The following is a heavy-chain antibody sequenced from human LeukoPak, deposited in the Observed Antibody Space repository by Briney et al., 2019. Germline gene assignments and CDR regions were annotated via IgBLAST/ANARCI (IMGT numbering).Heavy chain of an antibody. D-gene: IGHD1-1*01. CDR1: GFTVSSNY. J-gene: IGHJ4*02. CDR3: GRLTN. Sequence: PGGSLRLSCAASGFTVSSNYMSWVRQAPGKGLEWVSVISSGGNTYYADSVKGRFTISRDNSKNTMYLQMSSLRAEDTAVYYCGRLTNWGQGTLVTVSS. CDR2: ISSGGNT. V-gene: IGHV3-53*01.